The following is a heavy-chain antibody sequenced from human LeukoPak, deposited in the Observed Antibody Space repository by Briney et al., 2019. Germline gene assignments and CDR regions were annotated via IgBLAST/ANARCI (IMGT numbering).Heavy chain of an antibody. J-gene: IGHJ4*02. Sequence: GGSLRLSCAASGLTFRSYWMHWVRQAPGKGLVWVSRINIDGSSGTYADSVEGRFTISRDNAKNTVYLQMNSLRAEDTAVYYCTREVSGSLYFDYWGQGTPVTVSS. CDR1: GLTFRSYW. D-gene: IGHD1-26*01. CDR3: TREVSGSLYFDY. V-gene: IGHV3-74*03. CDR2: INIDGSSG.